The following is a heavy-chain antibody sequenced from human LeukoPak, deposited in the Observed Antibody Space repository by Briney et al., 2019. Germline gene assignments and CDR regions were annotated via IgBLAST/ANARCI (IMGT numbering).Heavy chain of an antibody. CDR1: GGSISSYY. J-gene: IGHJ4*02. CDR3: ARSLGGDYSSSSRFVY. CDR2: IYYSGST. D-gene: IGHD6-6*01. Sequence: PSETLSLTCTVSGGSISSYYWSWIRQPPGKGLEWIGYIYYSGSTNYNPSLKSRVTISVDTSKNQFSLKLSSVTAADTAVYYCARSLGGDYSSSSRFVYWGQGTLATVSS. V-gene: IGHV4-59*01.